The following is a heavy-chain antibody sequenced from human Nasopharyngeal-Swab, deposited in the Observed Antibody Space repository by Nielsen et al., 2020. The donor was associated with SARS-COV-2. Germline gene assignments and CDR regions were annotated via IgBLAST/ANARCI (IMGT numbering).Heavy chain of an antibody. V-gene: IGHV1-18*04. CDR1: GYTFTSYG. CDR2: ISAYNGNT. J-gene: IGHJ5*02. CDR3: ARDLPDIVVVPAAIRNNWFDP. Sequence: ASVKVSCKASGYTFTSYGISWVRQAPGQGLEWMGWISAYNGNTNYAQKLRGRVTMTTDTSTSTAYMELRSLRSDDTAVYYCARDLPDIVVVPAAIRNNWFDPWGQGTLVTVSS. D-gene: IGHD2-2*02.